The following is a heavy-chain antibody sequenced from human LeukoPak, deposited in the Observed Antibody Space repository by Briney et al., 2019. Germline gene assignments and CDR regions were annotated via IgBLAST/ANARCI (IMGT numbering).Heavy chain of an antibody. CDR3: ARGPIAAAGIFDY. Sequence: GGSLRLSCAASGFTFRSYWMRWVRQAPGKGLEWVANIKQDGSEKNYVDSVKGRFTISRDNAKNSLYLQMNSLRAEDTAVYYCARGPIAAAGIFDYWGQGTLVTVSS. CDR2: IKQDGSEK. J-gene: IGHJ4*02. D-gene: IGHD6-13*01. CDR1: GFTFRSYW. V-gene: IGHV3-7*01.